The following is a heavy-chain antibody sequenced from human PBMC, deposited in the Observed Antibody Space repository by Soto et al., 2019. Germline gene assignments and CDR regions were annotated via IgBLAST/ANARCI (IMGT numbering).Heavy chain of an antibody. CDR1: GFTFSSYG. D-gene: IGHD5-18*01. CDR2: ISYDGSNK. CDR3: AKDAADTAMVNFDY. V-gene: IGHV3-30*18. J-gene: IGHJ4*02. Sequence: GGSLRLSCAASGFTFSSYGMHWVRQAPGKGLDWVAVISYDGSNKYYADSVKGRFTISRDNSKNTLYLQMNSLRAEDTVVYYCAKDAADTAMVNFDYWGQGTLVTVSS.